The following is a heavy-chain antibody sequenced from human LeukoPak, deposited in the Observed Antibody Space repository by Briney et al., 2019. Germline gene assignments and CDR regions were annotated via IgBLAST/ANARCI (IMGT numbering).Heavy chain of an antibody. D-gene: IGHD3-22*01. Sequence: SETLSLTCAVPGGSISSSNWWSWVRQPPGKGLEWIGEIYHSGSTNYNPSLKSRVTISVDKSKNQFSLKLSSVTAADTAVYYCAREVADYYDSSGYSAYFDYWGQGTLVTVSS. V-gene: IGHV4-4*02. J-gene: IGHJ4*02. CDR1: GGSISSSNW. CDR3: AREVADYYDSSGYSAYFDY. CDR2: IYHSGST.